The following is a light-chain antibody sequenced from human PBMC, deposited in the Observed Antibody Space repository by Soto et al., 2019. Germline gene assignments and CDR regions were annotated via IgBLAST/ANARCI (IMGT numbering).Light chain of an antibody. V-gene: IGKV3-11*01. CDR1: QSISSD. CDR2: DAS. CDR3: QQRSSWPRT. J-gene: IGKJ1*01. Sequence: EIVLTQSPATLSLSPGERATLSCRASQSISSDLAWYQQKPGQAPRLFIYDASNRVTGIPARFRGSGFGTDFTLTISTLEPEDFAVYYCQQRSSWPRTFGQGTKVEIK.